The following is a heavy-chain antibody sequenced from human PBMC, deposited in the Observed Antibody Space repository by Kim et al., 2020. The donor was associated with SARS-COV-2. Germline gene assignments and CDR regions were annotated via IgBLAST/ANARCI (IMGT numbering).Heavy chain of an antibody. CDR2: ISSSGSTI. J-gene: IGHJ5*02. Sequence: GGSLRLSSAASGFTFSDYYMSWIRQAPGKGLVWVSYISSSGSTIYYADSVKGRFTISRDNAKNSLYLQMNSLRAEDTAVYYCSRHYDSSGSWFDPWGQGTLDTVSS. CDR1: GFTFSDYY. V-gene: IGHV3-11*04. CDR3: SRHYDSSGSWFDP. D-gene: IGHD3-22*01.